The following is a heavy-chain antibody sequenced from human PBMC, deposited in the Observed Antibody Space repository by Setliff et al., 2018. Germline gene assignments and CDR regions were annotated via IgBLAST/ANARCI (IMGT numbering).Heavy chain of an antibody. CDR1: GGSISSSSYY. CDR2: IYYSGST. V-gene: IGHV4-39*07. J-gene: IGHJ5*02. CDR3: AGNKAHLEWLFAWFDP. Sequence: SETLSLTCTVSGGSISSSSYYWGWIRQPPGKGLEWIGSIYYSGSTYYNPSLKSRVTISVDTSKNQFSLRLSSVTAADTAVYYCAGNKAHLEWLFAWFDPWGQGTLVTVSS. D-gene: IGHD3-3*01.